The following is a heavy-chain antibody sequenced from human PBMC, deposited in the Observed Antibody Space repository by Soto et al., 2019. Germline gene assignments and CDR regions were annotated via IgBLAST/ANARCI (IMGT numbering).Heavy chain of an antibody. CDR3: ARGKGMEENYYYYGLDI. V-gene: IGHV1-3*01. CDR1: GYTFSTHA. J-gene: IGHJ6*02. Sequence: ASAKVSCKASGYTFSTHAMHWVRQAPGQSLEWMGWIHGGTGQTKHSHRFQDRVSITRDTSASTAYMELSSLRSEDTAVYYCARGKGMEENYYYYGLDIWGQGTTVTVSS. D-gene: IGHD1-1*01. CDR2: IHGGTGQT.